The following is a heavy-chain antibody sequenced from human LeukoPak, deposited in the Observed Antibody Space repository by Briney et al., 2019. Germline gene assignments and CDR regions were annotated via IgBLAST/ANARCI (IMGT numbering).Heavy chain of an antibody. CDR1: GFTVSSNY. Sequence: GGSLRLSCAASGFTVSSNYMSWVRQAPGKGLEWVSAISGSGRSTYYADSVKGRFTISRDNSKNTLYLQMNFLRAEDTAVYYCAKDRTPNNYGFGTFDYWGQGTLVTGSS. D-gene: IGHD5-18*01. CDR3: AKDRTPNNYGFGTFDY. CDR2: ISGSGRST. V-gene: IGHV3-23*01. J-gene: IGHJ4*02.